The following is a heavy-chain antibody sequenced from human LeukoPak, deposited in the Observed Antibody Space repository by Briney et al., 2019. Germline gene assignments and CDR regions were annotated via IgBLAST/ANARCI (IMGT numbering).Heavy chain of an antibody. CDR1: GFTFSSYA. D-gene: IGHD3-22*01. V-gene: IGHV3-30*04. CDR3: ARDPSHYYDSSGYSGGFDY. Sequence: GGSLRLSCAASGFTFSSYAMHWVRQAPGKGLEWVAVISYDGSNKYYADSVKGRFTISRDNSKNTLYLQMNSLRAEDTAVYYCARDPSHYYDSSGYSGGFDYWGQGTLVTVSS. J-gene: IGHJ4*02. CDR2: ISYDGSNK.